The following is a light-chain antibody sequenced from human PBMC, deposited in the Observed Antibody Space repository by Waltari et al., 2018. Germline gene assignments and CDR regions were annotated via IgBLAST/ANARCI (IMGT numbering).Light chain of an antibody. Sequence: DIRMTQSPSSLSASVGDRVTITCRASQMIISYLNWYQQIPGKAPKLLIYGASSLQSGVPSRFSGSGVGTDFTLTSSSLQSEDVATYYCQQSYSLPNTFGQGTRLEI. J-gene: IGKJ2*01. CDR2: GAS. V-gene: IGKV1-39*01. CDR3: QQSYSLPNT. CDR1: QMIISY.